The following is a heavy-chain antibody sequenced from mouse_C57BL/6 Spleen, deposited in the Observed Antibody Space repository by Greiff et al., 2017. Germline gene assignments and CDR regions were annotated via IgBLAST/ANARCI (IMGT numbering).Heavy chain of an antibody. CDR3: ARLGDYHFAY. J-gene: IGHJ3*01. Sequence: VQLQQSGPELVKPGASVKMSCKASVYTFTDYNMHWVKQSHGKSLEWIGYINPNNGGTSYTQKFKGKATLTVNTSSSTAYMELRSLTAEDSAVDYCARLGDYHFAYWGQGTLVTVSA. D-gene: IGHD2-4*01. V-gene: IGHV1-22*01. CDR2: INPNNGGT. CDR1: VYTFTDYN.